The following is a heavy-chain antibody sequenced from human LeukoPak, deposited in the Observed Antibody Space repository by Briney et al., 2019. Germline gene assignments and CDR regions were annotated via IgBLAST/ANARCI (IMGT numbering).Heavy chain of an antibody. V-gene: IGHV3-7*04. CDR1: GFTFRSSW. D-gene: IGHD1-14*01. Sequence: PGGSLRLSCVVPGFTFRSSWMTWCPQAPGKGPEWVANIKHDGSEKYSVDSVKGRFTISRDNAKNFMYLQMSSLRAEDTAVYYCARARIDYWGQGTLVAVSS. CDR3: ARARIDY. CDR2: IKHDGSEK. J-gene: IGHJ4*02.